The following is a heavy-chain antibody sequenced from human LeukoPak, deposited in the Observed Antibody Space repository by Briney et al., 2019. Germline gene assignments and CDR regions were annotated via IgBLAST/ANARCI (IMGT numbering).Heavy chain of an antibody. D-gene: IGHD2/OR15-2a*01. CDR1: GGTFSSYA. Sequence: SVKVSCKAAGGTFSSYAISWVRQAPGQGLEWMGGIIPIFGTANYAQKFQGRVTITADESTSTAYMELSSLRSEDAAVYYCARVLSPGAFDIWGQGTMVTVSS. V-gene: IGHV1-69*01. J-gene: IGHJ3*02. CDR3: ARVLSPGAFDI. CDR2: IIPIFGTA.